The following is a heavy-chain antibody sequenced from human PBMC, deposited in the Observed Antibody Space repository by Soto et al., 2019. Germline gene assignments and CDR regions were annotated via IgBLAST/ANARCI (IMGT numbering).Heavy chain of an antibody. CDR1: GFTFRSYG. CDR2: ISYDGRNK. CDR3: AKGGVGSTSNAFDI. Sequence: QVQLVESGGGVVQPGRSLRLSCAASGFTFRSYGMHWVRQAPAKGLEWVAVISYDGRNKYYADSVKGRFTISRDNSKNTLYLQMNSLRAEDTAVYYCAKGGVGSTSNAFDIWGQGTMVTVSS. V-gene: IGHV3-30*18. J-gene: IGHJ3*02. D-gene: IGHD1-26*01.